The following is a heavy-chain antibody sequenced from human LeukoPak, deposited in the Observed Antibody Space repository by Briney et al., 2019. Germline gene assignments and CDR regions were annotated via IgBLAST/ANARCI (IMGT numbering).Heavy chain of an antibody. CDR1: GFTFGSSY. D-gene: IGHD4-17*01. Sequence: GGSLRLSCAASGFTFGSSYMHWVRQVPGKGLVWVSRINSDGSNTNYADSVKGRFTISRDNAQNTLYLQMNSLRAEDTAVYYCVAATKEWGQGTLVTVSS. CDR3: VAATKE. J-gene: IGHJ4*02. V-gene: IGHV3-74*01. CDR2: INSDGSNT.